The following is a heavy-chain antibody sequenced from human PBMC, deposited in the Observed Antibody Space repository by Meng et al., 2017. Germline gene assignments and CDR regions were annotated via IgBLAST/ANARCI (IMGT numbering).Heavy chain of an antibody. CDR3: ARVVAATTLFLDY. V-gene: IGHV4-4*02. CDR1: GGSISSGNG. CDR2: IYHSGST. D-gene: IGHD2-15*01. J-gene: IGHJ4*02. Sequence: ETGPGLGKPSGTLSATCAVPGGSISSGNGWGWVRQPPGKGLEWIGEIYHSGSTNYNPSLKSRVTISVDKSKNQFSLKLSSVTAADTAVYYCARVVAATTLFLDYWGQGTLVTVSS.